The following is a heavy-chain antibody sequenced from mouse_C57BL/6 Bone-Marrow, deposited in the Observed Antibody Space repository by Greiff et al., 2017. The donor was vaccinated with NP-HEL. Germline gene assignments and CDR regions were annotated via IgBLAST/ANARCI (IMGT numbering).Heavy chain of an antibody. D-gene: IGHD3-3*01. CDR3: ARWLGAYAMDY. Sequence: QVQLKQSGAELVRPGTSVKVSCKASGYAFTNYLIEWVKQRPGQGLEWIGVINPGSGGTNYNEKFKGKATLTADKSSSTAYMQLSSLTSEDSAVYFCARWLGAYAMDYWGQGTSVTVSS. J-gene: IGHJ4*01. V-gene: IGHV1-54*01. CDR2: INPGSGGT. CDR1: GYAFTNYL.